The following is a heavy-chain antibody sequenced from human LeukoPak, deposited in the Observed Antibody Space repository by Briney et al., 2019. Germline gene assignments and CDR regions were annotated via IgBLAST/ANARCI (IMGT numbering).Heavy chain of an antibody. CDR3: AKGPYAGTFSGFDY. J-gene: IGHJ4*02. CDR2: ISGSGGST. D-gene: IGHD6-13*01. V-gene: IGHV3-23*01. Sequence: GGTLRLSCAASGFTFSSYGMSWVRQAPGKGLEWVSAISGSGGSTYYADSVKGRFTISRDNSKNTLYLQMNSLRAEDTAVYYCAKGPYAGTFSGFDYWGQGTLVTVSS. CDR1: GFTFSSYG.